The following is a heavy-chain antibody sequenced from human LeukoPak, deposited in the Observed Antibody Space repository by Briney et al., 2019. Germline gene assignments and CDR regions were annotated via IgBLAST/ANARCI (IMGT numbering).Heavy chain of an antibody. D-gene: IGHD5-24*01. CDR3: ARDLGRDRYFDS. Sequence: GGSLRLSCAISGITLSNYGMSWVRQAPGKGLEWVAGISDSGGSTNYADSVKGRFTISRDNPKNTLYLQMNSLGAEDTAVYYCARDLGRDRYFDSWGQGTLVTVSS. CDR1: GITLSNYG. J-gene: IGHJ4*02. V-gene: IGHV3-23*01. CDR2: ISDSGGST.